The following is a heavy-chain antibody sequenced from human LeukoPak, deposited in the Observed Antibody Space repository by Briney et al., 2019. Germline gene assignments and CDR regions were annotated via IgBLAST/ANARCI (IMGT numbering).Heavy chain of an antibody. V-gene: IGHV4-34*01. CDR1: GGSFSGYY. Sequence: SETLSLTCAVYGGSFSGYYWSWIRQPPGKGLEWIGEINHSGSTNYNPSLKSRVTISVDTSKNQFSLELSSVTAADTAVYYCARGVYDILPRYYFDYWGQGTLVTVSS. CDR3: ARGVYDILPRYYFDY. D-gene: IGHD3-9*01. CDR2: INHSGST. J-gene: IGHJ4*02.